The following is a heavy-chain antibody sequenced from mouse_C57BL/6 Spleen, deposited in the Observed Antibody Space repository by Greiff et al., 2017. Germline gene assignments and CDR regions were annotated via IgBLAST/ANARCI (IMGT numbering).Heavy chain of an antibody. CDR3: AEDYGSRGYFDV. V-gene: IGHV5-16*01. J-gene: IGHJ1*03. D-gene: IGHD1-1*01. CDR2: INYDGSSN. Sequence: EVKVVESEGGLVQPGSSMKLSCTASGFTFSDYYMAWVRQVPEKGLEWVANINYDGSSNYYLDSLKSRFIISRDNAKNILYLQMSSLKSEDTATYYCAEDYGSRGYFDVWGTGTTVTVSS. CDR1: GFTFSDYY.